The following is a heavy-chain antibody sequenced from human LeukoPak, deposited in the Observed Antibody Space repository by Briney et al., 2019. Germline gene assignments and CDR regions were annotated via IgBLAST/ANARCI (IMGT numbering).Heavy chain of an antibody. D-gene: IGHD3-10*01. CDR1: GGSVNSYY. V-gene: IGHV4-4*07. Sequence: SETLSLTSTVSGGSVNSYYLSWIRQPAGKTLEWIGRIYDGGSTNYNPSLKSRVTMSVDTSKNQISLKLKSVTAADTAVYYCATDSGTSGEVKFDPWGQGALVTVSS. J-gene: IGHJ5*02. CDR2: IYDGGST. CDR3: ATDSGTSGEVKFDP.